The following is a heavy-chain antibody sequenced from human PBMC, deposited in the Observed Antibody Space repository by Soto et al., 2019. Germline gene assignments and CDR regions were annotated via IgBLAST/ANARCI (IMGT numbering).Heavy chain of an antibody. D-gene: IGHD5-12*01. CDR3: ARHIVATTYYGMDV. CDR1: GYSFTSYW. CDR2: IDPSDSYT. Sequence: PGESLKISCKGSGYSFTSYWISWVRQMPGKGLEWMGRIDPSDSYTNYSPSFQGHVTISADKSISTAYLQWSSLKASDTAVYYCARHIVATTYYGMDVWGQGTTVTVSS. J-gene: IGHJ6*02. V-gene: IGHV5-10-1*01.